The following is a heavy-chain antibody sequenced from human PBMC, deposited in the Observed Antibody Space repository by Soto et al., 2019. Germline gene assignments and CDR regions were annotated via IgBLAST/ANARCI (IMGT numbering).Heavy chain of an antibody. J-gene: IGHJ6*02. CDR3: AKSTTGYDQLHYYYYYYGIDV. D-gene: IGHD2-2*01. Sequence: PGGSLRLSCAASGFTFSSYAMSWVRQAPGKGLEWVSAISGSGGSTYYADSVKGRFTISRDNSKNTLYLQMNSLRAEDTAVYYCAKSTTGYDQLHYYYYYYGIDVSGQGTTVTVYS. V-gene: IGHV3-23*01. CDR1: GFTFSSYA. CDR2: ISGSGGST.